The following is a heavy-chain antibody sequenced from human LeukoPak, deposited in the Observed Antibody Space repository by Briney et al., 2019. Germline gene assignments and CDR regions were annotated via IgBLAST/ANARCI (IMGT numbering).Heavy chain of an antibody. CDR2: IRIKAYGGTT. Sequence: PGGSLRLSCTASGFTFGSDGMSWVRQAPGKGLERVGFIRIKAYGGTTEYAASVKGRFTISRDDSHSIAYLQMNSLKTEDTAVYYCTRDPGVLAGFDYCGQGTLVTVSS. J-gene: IGHJ4*02. CDR3: TRDPGVLAGFDY. V-gene: IGHV3-49*04. D-gene: IGHD2-8*01. CDR1: GFTFGSDG.